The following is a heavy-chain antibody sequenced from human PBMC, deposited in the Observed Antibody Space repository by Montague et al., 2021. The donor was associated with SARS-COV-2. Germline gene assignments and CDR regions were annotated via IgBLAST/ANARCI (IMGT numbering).Heavy chain of an antibody. CDR1: GDSVSSDSAA. CDR3: ARGLRWRYGYGMDV. J-gene: IGHJ6*02. D-gene: IGHD3-16*01. CDR2: TYYRSNWYN. Sequence: CAISGDSVSSDSAAWNWVRQSPSRGIEWLGRTYYRSNWYNDYAVSVKSRITIKSDTSKNQISLQLNSVTPEDTAVYYCARGLRWRYGYGMDVWGQGTTVTVSS. V-gene: IGHV6-1*01.